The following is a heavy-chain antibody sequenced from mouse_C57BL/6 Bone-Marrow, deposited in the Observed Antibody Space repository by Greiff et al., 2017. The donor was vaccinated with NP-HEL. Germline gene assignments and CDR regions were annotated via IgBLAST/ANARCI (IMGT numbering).Heavy chain of an antibody. Sequence: VQLQQPGAELVMPGASVKLSCKASGYTFTSYWMHWVKQRPGQGLEWIGEIDPSDSHTNYNQKFKGKSTLTVDKSSSTAYMQLSSLTSEDSAVYYCARQGRGAWFAYWGQGTLVTVSA. CDR1: GYTFTSYW. CDR2: IDPSDSHT. V-gene: IGHV1-69*01. J-gene: IGHJ3*01. CDR3: ARQGRGAWFAY.